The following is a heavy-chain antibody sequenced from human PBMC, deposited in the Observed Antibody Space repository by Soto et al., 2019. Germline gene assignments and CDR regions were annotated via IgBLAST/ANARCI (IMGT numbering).Heavy chain of an antibody. CDR3: AGGPPA. J-gene: IGHJ5*01. D-gene: IGHD3-10*01. V-gene: IGHV4-31*01. CDR1: GGSISSGGYY. CDR2: IYYSGST. Sequence: QVQLQESGPGLVKPSQTLSLTCTVSGGSISSGGYYWDWIRQHPGKGLEWIGYIYYSGSTSYNPSPQSPGTLTGNTTKDPFSPEPGSCAGADTGVVFLAGGPPAWGQGNLGTRSS.